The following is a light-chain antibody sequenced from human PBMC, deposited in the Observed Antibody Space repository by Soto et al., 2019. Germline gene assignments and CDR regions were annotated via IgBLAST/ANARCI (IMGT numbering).Light chain of an antibody. J-gene: IGKJ4*01. V-gene: IGKV3-20*01. CDR1: QTVNNNY. CDR2: GAS. CDR3: QQYGSSPLT. Sequence: ELVLTQSPGTLSLSPGERATLSCRASQTVNNNYLAWYQQIPGQAPRLLISGASGRATGTPDRFSGSASGTDFTLTISRLGPEDFAVYYCQQYGSSPLTFGGGTKV.